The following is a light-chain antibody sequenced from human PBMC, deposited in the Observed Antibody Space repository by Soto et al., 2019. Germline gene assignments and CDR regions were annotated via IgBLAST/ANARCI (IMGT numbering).Light chain of an antibody. CDR3: QQRSNWPQT. CDR1: QSVSSD. V-gene: IGKV3-11*01. Sequence: DIVLTQSPASLSLYPGEGGTLXCRASQSVSSDVAWYQQTPGKAQRRLIYDSSNRAQGSPARFSGSGSETDFTRTISSREPEDFAVYYGQQRSNWPQTFGQGTKVDIK. J-gene: IGKJ1*01. CDR2: DSS.